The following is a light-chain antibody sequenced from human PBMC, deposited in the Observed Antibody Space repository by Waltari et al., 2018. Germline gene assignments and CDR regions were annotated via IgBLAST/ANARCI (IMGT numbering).Light chain of an antibody. Sequence: DVVMTQSPLSLPVTLGQPASISCRSSQSLVHSDGNTYLSWFQQRPGQSPRRLIYKVSNRDSGVPDRFSGSGSGTDFTLKISRVEAEDIAIYYCMQGIHRPRSFGQGTKVEIE. V-gene: IGKV2-30*02. J-gene: IGKJ1*01. CDR1: QSLVHSDGNTY. CDR3: MQGIHRPRS. CDR2: KVS.